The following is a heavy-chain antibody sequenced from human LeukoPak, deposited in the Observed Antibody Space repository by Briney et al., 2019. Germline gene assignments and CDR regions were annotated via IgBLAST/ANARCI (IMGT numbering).Heavy chain of an antibody. Sequence: GASVKVSCKASGGTFSSYAISWVRQAPGQGLEWMGGIIPIFGTANYAQKFQGRVTITADESTSTAYMGLSSLRSEDTAVYYCARSVYDSSGYYPFDYWGQGTLVTVSS. J-gene: IGHJ4*02. CDR1: GGTFSSYA. V-gene: IGHV1-69*13. CDR2: IIPIFGTA. D-gene: IGHD3-22*01. CDR3: ARSVYDSSGYYPFDY.